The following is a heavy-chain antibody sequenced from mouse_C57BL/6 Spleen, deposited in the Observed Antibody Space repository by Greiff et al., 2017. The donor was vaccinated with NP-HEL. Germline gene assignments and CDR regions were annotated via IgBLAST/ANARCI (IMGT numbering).Heavy chain of an antibody. Sequence: QVQLQQPGAELVRPGSSVKLSCKASGYTFTSYWMNWVKQRPGQGLEWIGNIYPSDSETHYNQKFKDKATLTVDKSSSTAYMQLSSLTSEDSAVYYCARLRYGNYFDYWGQGTTLTVSS. CDR1: GYTFTSYW. CDR3: ARLRYGNYFDY. D-gene: IGHD2-1*01. J-gene: IGHJ2*01. V-gene: IGHV1-61*01. CDR2: IYPSDSET.